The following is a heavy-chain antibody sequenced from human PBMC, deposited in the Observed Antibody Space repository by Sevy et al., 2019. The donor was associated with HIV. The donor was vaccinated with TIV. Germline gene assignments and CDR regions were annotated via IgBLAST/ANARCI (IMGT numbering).Heavy chain of an antibody. J-gene: IGHJ3*02. V-gene: IGHV3-53*01. CDR1: GFTVSSNY. D-gene: IGHD3-22*01. CDR2: IYSGGNT. CDR3: ARVSVYYYDSSGYYTTGNAFDI. Sequence: GGSLRLSCAASGFTVSSNYMSWVRQAPGKGLEWVSVIYSGGNTNYADSVKGRFTISRDNSKNTLYLQMNSLRAEDPAFYYCARVSVYYYDSSGYYTTGNAFDIWGQGTMVIVSS.